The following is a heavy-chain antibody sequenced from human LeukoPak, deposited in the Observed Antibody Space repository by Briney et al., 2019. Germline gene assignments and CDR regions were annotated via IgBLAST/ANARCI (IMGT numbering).Heavy chain of an antibody. J-gene: IGHJ6*03. Sequence: SVKVSCKASGGTFSSYAISWVRQAPGQGLEWMGRIIPIFGTANYAQKFQGRVTITADKSTSTAYMELSSLRSEDTAVYYCASRRARYYYYYYYMDVWGKGTTVTVSS. CDR2: IIPIFGTA. CDR3: ASRRARYYYYYYYMDV. V-gene: IGHV1-69*06. CDR1: GGTFSSYA.